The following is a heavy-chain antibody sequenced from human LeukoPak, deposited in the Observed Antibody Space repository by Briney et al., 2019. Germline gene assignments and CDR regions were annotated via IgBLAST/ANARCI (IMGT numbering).Heavy chain of an antibody. V-gene: IGHV3-48*02. CDR3: ARAMRSGYDY. CDR2: ISSSSDAI. Sequence: GGSLRLSCSASGFTFSNYGMNWVRQAPGKGLEWVSYISSSSDAIYYTDSVKGRFTISRDNAKNSLYLEMNSLRDEDTAVYYCARAMRSGYDYWGQGTLVTVAS. D-gene: IGHD5-12*01. CDR1: GFTFSNYG. J-gene: IGHJ4*02.